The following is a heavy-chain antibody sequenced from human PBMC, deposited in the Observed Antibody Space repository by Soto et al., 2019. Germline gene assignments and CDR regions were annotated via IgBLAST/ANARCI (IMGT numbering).Heavy chain of an antibody. D-gene: IGHD3-3*01. J-gene: IGHJ3*02. CDR2: IIPIFGTA. CDR1: GGTFSSYA. Sequence: SVKVSCKASGGTFSSYAISWVRQAPGQGLEWMGGIIPIFGTANYAQKFQGRVTITADESTSTAYMELSSLRSEDTAVYYCAREYDFWSGSHDAFDIWGQGTMVTVSS. CDR3: AREYDFWSGSHDAFDI. V-gene: IGHV1-69*13.